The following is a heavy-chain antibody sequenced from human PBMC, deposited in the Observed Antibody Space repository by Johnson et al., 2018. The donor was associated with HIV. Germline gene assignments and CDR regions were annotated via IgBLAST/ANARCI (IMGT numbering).Heavy chain of an antibody. CDR1: GFTFCSYW. J-gene: IGHJ3*02. Sequence: VQLVESGGGLVQPGGSLRLSCAASGFTFCSYWMSWFRQAPGKGLEWVANIKQDGSEKYYVDSVKGRFTISRDNAKNSLYLQMNSLRAEDTAVYYCARYEGNYVAFDIWGQGTMVTVSS. CDR2: IKQDGSEK. D-gene: IGHD1-7*01. V-gene: IGHV3-7*05. CDR3: ARYEGNYVAFDI.